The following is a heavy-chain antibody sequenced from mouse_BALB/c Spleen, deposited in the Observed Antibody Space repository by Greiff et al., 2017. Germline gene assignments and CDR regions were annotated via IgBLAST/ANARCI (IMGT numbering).Heavy chain of an antibody. V-gene: IGHV5-17*02. D-gene: IGHD1-2*01. CDR1: GFTFSSFG. CDR2: ISSGSSTI. Sequence: EVKVVESGGGLVQPGGSRKLSCAASGFTFSSFGMHWVRQAPEKGLEWVAYISSGSSTIYYADTVKGRFTISRDNPKNTLFLQMTSLRSEDTAMYYCARSIHYYGYGFAYWGQGTLVTVSA. J-gene: IGHJ3*01. CDR3: ARSIHYYGYGFAY.